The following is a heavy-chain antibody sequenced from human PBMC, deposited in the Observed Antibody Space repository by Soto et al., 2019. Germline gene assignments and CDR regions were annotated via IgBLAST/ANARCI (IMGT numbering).Heavy chain of an antibody. CDR2: IYSGGST. Sequence: GGSLRLSCAASGFTVSSNYMSWVRQAPGKGLEWVSVIYSGGSTYYADSVKGRFTISRDNSKNTLYLQMNSLRAEDTAVYYCASPIAVAGRGRDYWGQGTLVTVSS. D-gene: IGHD6-19*01. V-gene: IGHV3-66*01. CDR1: GFTVSSNY. J-gene: IGHJ4*02. CDR3: ASPIAVAGRGRDY.